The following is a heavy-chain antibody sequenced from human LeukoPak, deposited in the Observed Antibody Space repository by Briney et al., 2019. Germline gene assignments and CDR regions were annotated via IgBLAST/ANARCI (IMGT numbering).Heavy chain of an antibody. J-gene: IGHJ4*02. CDR3: ARDYGDYVFDY. V-gene: IGHV4-39*07. CDR2: IYYSGST. D-gene: IGHD4-17*01. CDR1: GGSISSSSYY. Sequence: SSETLSLTCTVSGGSISSSSYYWGWIRQPPGKGLEWIGSIYYSGSTYYNPSLKSRVTISVDTSKNQFSLKLSSVTAADTAVYYCARDYGDYVFDYWGQGTLVTVSS.